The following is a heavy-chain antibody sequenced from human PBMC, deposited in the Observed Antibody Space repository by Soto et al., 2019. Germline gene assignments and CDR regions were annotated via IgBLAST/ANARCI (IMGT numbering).Heavy chain of an antibody. CDR1: GGTSSSYA. D-gene: IGHD5-12*01. J-gene: IGHJ3*02. V-gene: IGHV1-69*01. Sequence: QVQLVQSGAEVKKPGSSVKVSCKASGGTSSSYAISWVRQAPGQGLEWMGGIIPIFGTANYAQKFQGRVTITADESTSTAYMELSSLRSEDTAVYYCARGSRRDGYNAPPAGAFDIWGQGTMVTVSS. CDR2: IIPIFGTA. CDR3: ARGSRRDGYNAPPAGAFDI.